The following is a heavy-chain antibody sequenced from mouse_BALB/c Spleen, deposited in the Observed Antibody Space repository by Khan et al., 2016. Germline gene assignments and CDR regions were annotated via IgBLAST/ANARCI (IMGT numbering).Heavy chain of an antibody. CDR1: GYTFTSYW. CDR2: INPSNGRT. D-gene: IGHD2-3*01. CDR3: ARSSYDPFAY. Sequence: QVQLKQSGAVLVKPGASVKLSCKASGYTFTSYWMHWVKQRPGQGLEWIGEINPSNGRTNYNEKFKSKATLTVDKSSSTAYMQLSSLTSEDSAVYYCARSSYDPFAYWGQGTLVTVSA. J-gene: IGHJ3*01. V-gene: IGHV1S81*02.